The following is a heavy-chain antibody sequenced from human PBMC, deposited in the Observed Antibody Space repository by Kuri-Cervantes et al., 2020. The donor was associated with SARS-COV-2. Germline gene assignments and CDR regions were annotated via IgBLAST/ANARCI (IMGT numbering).Heavy chain of an antibody. CDR3: ARSTHFRRLVVISQGGAFDI. J-gene: IGHJ3*02. CDR1: GYTFTGYY. CDR2: INPNSGGT. D-gene: IGHD3-22*01. V-gene: IGHV1-2*04. Sequence: GESLKISCKASGYTFTGYYMHWVRQAPAQGLEWMGWINPNSGGTNYAQKFQGWVTMTRDTSISTVYMELSRLRSDDTAVYYFARSTHFRRLVVISQGGAFDIWGQGTMVTVSS.